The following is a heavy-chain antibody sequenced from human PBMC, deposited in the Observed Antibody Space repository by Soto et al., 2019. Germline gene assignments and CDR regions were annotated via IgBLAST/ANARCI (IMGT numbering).Heavy chain of an antibody. CDR1: GGTFSSYA. CDR3: ARDCSSTSCQNWFDP. Sequence: QVQLVQSGAEVKKPGSSVKVSCKASGGTFSSYAISWVRQAPGQGLEWMGGIIPIFGTANYAQKFQGRVTITADESTSTAYMERSSLRSEDTAVYYCARDCSSTSCQNWFDPWGQGTLVTVSS. V-gene: IGHV1-69*01. J-gene: IGHJ5*02. CDR2: IIPIFGTA. D-gene: IGHD2-2*01.